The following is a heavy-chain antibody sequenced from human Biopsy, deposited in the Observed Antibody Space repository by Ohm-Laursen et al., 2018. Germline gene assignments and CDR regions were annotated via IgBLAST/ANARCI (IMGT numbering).Heavy chain of an antibody. CDR3: ARATNSTGWPYYYFYGMDV. CDR2: ISYSGST. D-gene: IGHD2/OR15-2a*01. CDR1: GGSISSDY. V-gene: IGHV4-59*01. J-gene: IGHJ6*02. Sequence: PSQTLSLTCAGSGGSISSDYWSWIRQTPGKGLEWIGYISYSGSTNYNPSLKSRVTISVDTSKNQFPLRLNSVTAADTAVYYCARATNSTGWPYYYFYGMDVWGQGTTVTVSS.